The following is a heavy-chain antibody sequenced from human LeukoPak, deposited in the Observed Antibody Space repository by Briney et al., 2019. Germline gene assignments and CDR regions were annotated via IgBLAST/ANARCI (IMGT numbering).Heavy chain of an antibody. V-gene: IGHV4-34*01. CDR1: GGSFSGYY. CDR2: INHSGST. CDR3: ARFCYGDYCFDY. J-gene: IGHJ4*02. D-gene: IGHD4-17*01. Sequence: SETLSLTCAVYGGSFSGYYWSWIRQPPGKGLEWIGEINHSGSTNYNPSLKSRVTISVDTSKNQFSLKLSSVTAADTAVYYCARFCYGDYCFDYWGQGTLVTVSS.